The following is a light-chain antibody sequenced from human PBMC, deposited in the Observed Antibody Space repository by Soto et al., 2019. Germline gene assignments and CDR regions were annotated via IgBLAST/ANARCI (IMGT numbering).Light chain of an antibody. CDR2: GAS. V-gene: IGKV1-39*01. J-gene: IGKJ1*01. Sequence: DIQMTQSPSSLSASVRDRVTITCRASQSISGSLNWYQPTPGKAPKLLIYGASTMQSGAPSRFSGSASREYSPPTISRLPHEDATTYYCQKSYRTPTCGQGTRV. CDR1: QSISGS. CDR3: QKSYRTPT.